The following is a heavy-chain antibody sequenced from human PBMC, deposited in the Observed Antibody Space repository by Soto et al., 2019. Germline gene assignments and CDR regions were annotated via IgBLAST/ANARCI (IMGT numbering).Heavy chain of an antibody. J-gene: IGHJ4*02. D-gene: IGHD3-9*01. CDR2: INGGGGTT. Sequence: EVQLLESGGHLIQPGEPLRLSCAASGFSFSGYTMNWVRQAQGKGLEWISGINGGGGTTYYADSVKGRVTISRDDSKNILYPQTNSPRAEDTAIYYWAKDRHTDGIWTVDYWGRGTLVTVSS. CDR1: GFSFSGYT. CDR3: AKDRHTDGIWTVDY. V-gene: IGHV3-23*01.